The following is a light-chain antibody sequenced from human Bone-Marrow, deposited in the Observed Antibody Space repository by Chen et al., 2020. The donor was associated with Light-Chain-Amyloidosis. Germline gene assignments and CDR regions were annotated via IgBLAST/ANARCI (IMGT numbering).Light chain of an antibody. J-gene: IGLJ3*02. CDR1: SGSIATNY. V-gene: IGLV6-57*01. CDR2: EDD. CDR3: QSYQGSSQGV. Sequence: NFLLTQPHSLSDSPGKPVIISCTRSSGSIATNYVQWYQQRPGSSPTTVIYEDDQRPSGVPARFSGAIDRSSTSASLTISGLTTEDEADYYCQSYQGSSQGVFGGGTKLTVL.